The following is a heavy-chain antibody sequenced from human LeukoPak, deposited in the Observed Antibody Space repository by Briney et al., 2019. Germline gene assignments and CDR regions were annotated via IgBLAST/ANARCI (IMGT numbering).Heavy chain of an antibody. CDR1: GGSVSSGSYY. J-gene: IGHJ5*02. Sequence: SETLSPACTVSGGSVSSGSYYWSWIRQPPGKGLEWIGYIYYSGSTNYNPSLKSRVTISVDTSKNQFSLKLSSVTAADTAVYFCARVEGNWFDPWGQGTLVTVSS. V-gene: IGHV4-61*01. CDR3: ARVEGNWFDP. CDR2: IYYSGST.